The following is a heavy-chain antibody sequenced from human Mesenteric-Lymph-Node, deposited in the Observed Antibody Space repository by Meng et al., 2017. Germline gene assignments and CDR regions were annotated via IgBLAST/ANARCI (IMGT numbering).Heavy chain of an antibody. J-gene: IGHJ6*02. D-gene: IGHD2-2*01. CDR2: LYDSGST. V-gene: IGHV4-61*01. CDR1: GGSISSSSYY. CDR3: ARAVVGYCSSTSCYGSHYYYYYGMDV. Sequence: SETLSLTCTVSGGSISSSSYYCSWIRQPPGKGLEWIGYLYDSGSTNYNPALKSRVTISVDTYKNQVSLNLSSVTAADTAVYYCARAVVGYCSSTSCYGSHYYYYYGMDVWGQGTTVTVSS.